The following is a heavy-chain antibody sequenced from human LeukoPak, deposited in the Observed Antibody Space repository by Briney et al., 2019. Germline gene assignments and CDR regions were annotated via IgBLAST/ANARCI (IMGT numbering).Heavy chain of an antibody. Sequence: GGSLRLSCAASGFTFSDYYMSWIRQAPGKGLEWVSYISTSGSTIYYADPVKGRFTISRDNAKNSLYLQMNSLRAEDTAVYYCARVVLLSYYYGSGSYYIDYWGQGTLVTVSS. J-gene: IGHJ4*02. CDR1: GFTFSDYY. V-gene: IGHV3-11*01. CDR3: ARVVLLSYYYGSGSYYIDY. CDR2: ISTSGSTI. D-gene: IGHD3-10*01.